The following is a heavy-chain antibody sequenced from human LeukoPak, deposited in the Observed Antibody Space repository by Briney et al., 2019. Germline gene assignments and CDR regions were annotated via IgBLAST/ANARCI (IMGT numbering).Heavy chain of an antibody. CDR2: MYYSGST. Sequence: PSETLSLTCTVSGAFISSYFWSWIRQSPGKGLEWIGYMYYSGSTNYNPSLKSRVTISVDTSKNQFSLKLSSVTAADTAVYYCARGLKKSSGSYYEGVFDYWGQGTLVTVSS. V-gene: IGHV4-59*01. CDR3: ARGLKKSSGSYYEGVFDY. D-gene: IGHD3-22*01. CDR1: GAFISSYF. J-gene: IGHJ4*02.